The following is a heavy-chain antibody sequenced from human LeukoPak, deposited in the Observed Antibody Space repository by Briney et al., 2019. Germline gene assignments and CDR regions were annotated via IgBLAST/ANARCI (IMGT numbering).Heavy chain of an antibody. CDR1: GYSFTSYW. Sequence: GESLRISCKGSGYSFTSYWIGWVRQMPGRGLEWMGIIYPGDSDTRYSPSFQGQVTISADKSISTAYLQWSSLKASDTAMYYCARQGGSSWTDFDYWGQGTLVTVSS. CDR2: IYPGDSDT. J-gene: IGHJ4*02. D-gene: IGHD6-13*01. CDR3: ARQGGSSWTDFDY. V-gene: IGHV5-51*01.